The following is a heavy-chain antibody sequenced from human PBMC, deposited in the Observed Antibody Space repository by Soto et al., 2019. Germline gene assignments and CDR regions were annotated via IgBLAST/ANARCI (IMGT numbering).Heavy chain of an antibody. CDR2: IYSGGST. V-gene: IGHV3-53*01. Sequence: GGSLRLSCAASGFTVSSNYMSWVRQAPGKGLEWVSVIYSGGSTYYADSVKGRFTISRDNSKNTLYLQMNSLRAEDTAVYYCAGSLNYYDSSGYFPAHYWGQGTLVTVSS. J-gene: IGHJ4*02. CDR3: AGSLNYYDSSGYFPAHY. CDR1: GFTVSSNY. D-gene: IGHD3-22*01.